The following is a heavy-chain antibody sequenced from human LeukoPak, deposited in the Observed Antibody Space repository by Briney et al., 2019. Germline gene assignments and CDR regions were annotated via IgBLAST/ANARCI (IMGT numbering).Heavy chain of an antibody. CDR2: ISSSSSYI. V-gene: IGHV3-21*01. J-gene: IGHJ4*02. Sequence: GGPLRLSCAASGFTFSSYSINWVRQAPGKGLEWVSSISSSSSYIYYADSVKGRFTISRDNAKNSLYLQMNSLRAEDTAVYYCARGGEDYYDSSGYLDYWGQGTLVTVSS. CDR1: GFTFSSYS. D-gene: IGHD3-22*01. CDR3: ARGGEDYYDSSGYLDY.